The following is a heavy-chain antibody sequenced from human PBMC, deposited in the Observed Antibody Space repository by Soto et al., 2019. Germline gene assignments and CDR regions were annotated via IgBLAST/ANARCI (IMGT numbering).Heavy chain of an antibody. V-gene: IGHV2-5*01. CDR3: AHLYCSGGSCSRLRYFDY. D-gene: IGHD2-15*01. Sequence: SGPTLVNPTQTLTLTCTFSGFSLITSGVGVGWIRQPPGKALEWLALIYWNDDKRYSPSLKSRLTITKDTSKNQVVLTMTNMDPVDTATYYCAHLYCSGGSCSRLRYFDYWGQGTLVTVSS. CDR2: IYWNDDK. J-gene: IGHJ4*02. CDR1: GFSLITSGVG.